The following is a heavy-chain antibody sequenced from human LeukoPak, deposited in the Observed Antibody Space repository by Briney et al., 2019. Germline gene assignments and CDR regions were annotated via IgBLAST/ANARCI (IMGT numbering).Heavy chain of an antibody. V-gene: IGHV3-7*01. CDR1: GFTFNRCW. CDR3: TSWGDTTAEYFQR. CDR2: IDPDGRDT. Sequence: GGSLRLSCVVSGFTFNRCWMNWVRQAPGKGLEWVAHIDPDGRDTYYVDSVKGRFTISRDNAQNSMYLQMNSLRVEDTAVYYCTSWGDTTAEYFQRWGQGTLVTVSS. J-gene: IGHJ1*01. D-gene: IGHD2-21*02.